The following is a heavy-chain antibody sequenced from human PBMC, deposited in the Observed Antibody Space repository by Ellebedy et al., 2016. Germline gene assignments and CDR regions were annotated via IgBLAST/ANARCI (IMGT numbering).Heavy chain of an antibody. J-gene: IGHJ5*02. V-gene: IGHV3-30*03. CDR1: GFTFTLVD. D-gene: IGHD4-17*01. CDR3: ARDQGFQSGETGGFDL. Sequence: GESLKISXTTSGFTFTLVDMHWVRQAPGKGLEWVSSLSYDGSNEYYADSVKGRFTISRDRSNNTLYLQMNSLRGEDTAVYYCARDQGFQSGETGGFDLWGQGALVTVSS. CDR2: LSYDGSNE.